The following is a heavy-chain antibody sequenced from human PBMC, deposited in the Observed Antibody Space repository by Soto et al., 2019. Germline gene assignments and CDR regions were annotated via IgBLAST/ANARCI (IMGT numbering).Heavy chain of an antibody. J-gene: IGHJ5*02. CDR2: ISGSGDNT. CDR1: GFTFSSDA. Sequence: GGSLRLSCAATGFTFSSDAMNWVRQTPGKGLEWVSGISGSGDNTYYADSVKGRFTISRDNSKNTLYLQMNSLRAEDTAVYYFAKDLVSYYYDSSGYSDWFDPWGQGTLVTVSS. V-gene: IGHV3-23*01. CDR3: AKDLVSYYYDSSGYSDWFDP. D-gene: IGHD3-22*01.